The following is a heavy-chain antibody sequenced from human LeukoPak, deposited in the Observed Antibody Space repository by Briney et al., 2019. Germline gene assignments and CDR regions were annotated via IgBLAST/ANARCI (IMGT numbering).Heavy chain of an antibody. CDR1: GFTFSSYG. J-gene: IGHJ1*01. CDR2: IWYDGSNK. Sequence: GGSPRLSCAASGFTFSSYGMHRVRQAPGKGLEWVAVIWYDGSNKYYADSVKGRFTISRDNSKNTLYLQMNSLRAEDTAVYYCATGNYYDSRGYYTFGHWGQGTLVTVSS. CDR3: ATGNYYDSRGYYTFGH. D-gene: IGHD3-22*01. V-gene: IGHV3-33*01.